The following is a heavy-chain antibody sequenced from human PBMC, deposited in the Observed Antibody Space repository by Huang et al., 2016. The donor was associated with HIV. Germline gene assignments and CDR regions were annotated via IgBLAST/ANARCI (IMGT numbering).Heavy chain of an antibody. J-gene: IGHJ4*02. CDR1: GSFVTEVS. CDR2: FKPENLKR. CDR3: AIGPRGIATTYFDY. D-gene: IGHD3-10*01. Sequence: QVHLLQSGTDMKKPGASVKVSCKVSGSFVTEVSMHWLRQTPGKGLEWMGGFKPENLKRCYAEKVKGRVTMTEDTDTAYLEMTSLKYDDTAIYYCAIGPRGIATTYFDYWGQGTLVTVSS. V-gene: IGHV1-24*01.